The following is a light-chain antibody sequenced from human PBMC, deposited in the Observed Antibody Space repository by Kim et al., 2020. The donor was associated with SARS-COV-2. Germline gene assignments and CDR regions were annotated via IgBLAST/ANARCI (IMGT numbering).Light chain of an antibody. V-gene: IGKV1-39*01. CDR3: QQKYVSPFT. CDR1: QSISSS. Sequence: DIQMTQSPSSLSASVGDRVTITCRTTQSISSSLNWYQQKPGRAPKLLISAASTLQGGVPSRFSGSGSETDFTLTISSLQPDDFATYFCQQKYVSPFTFGPGTKVDIK. CDR2: AAS. J-gene: IGKJ3*01.